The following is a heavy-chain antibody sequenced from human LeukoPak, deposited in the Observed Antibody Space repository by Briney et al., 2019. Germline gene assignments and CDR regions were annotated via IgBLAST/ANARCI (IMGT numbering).Heavy chain of an antibody. V-gene: IGHV1-69*05. Sequence: SVKVSCKASGGTFSSYAISWVRQAPGQGLEWMGGIIPIFGTANYAQKFQGRVTITTDESTSTAYMELSSLRSEDTAVYYCARGVVVPAAIREYYYYYHMHVWGKGTTVTVSS. D-gene: IGHD2-2*02. J-gene: IGHJ6*03. CDR3: ARGVVVPAAIREYYYYYHMHV. CDR2: IIPIFGTA. CDR1: GGTFSSYA.